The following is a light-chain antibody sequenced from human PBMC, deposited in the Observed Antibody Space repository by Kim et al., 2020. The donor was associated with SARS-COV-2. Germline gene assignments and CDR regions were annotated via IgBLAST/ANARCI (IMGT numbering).Light chain of an antibody. V-gene: IGLV2-8*01. CDR3: SSYAGSNNVL. CDR2: ELD. J-gene: IGLJ2*01. Sequence: GQSVAISCTGTSSDVGGYNYDSWYQQHPGKAPKLMIYELDKRPSGVPDRFSGSKSGNTASLTVSGLQAEDEADYYCSSYAGSNNVLFGGGTQLTVL. CDR1: SSDVGGYNY.